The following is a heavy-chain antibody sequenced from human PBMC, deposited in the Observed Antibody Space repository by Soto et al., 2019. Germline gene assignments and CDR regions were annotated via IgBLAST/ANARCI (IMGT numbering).Heavy chain of an antibody. CDR1: GFTLNNYG. CDR2: LWYDGGRQ. Sequence: QVQPVESGGGVVQSGRSLRLSCATSGFTLNNYGIHWVRQAPGKGLECVAHLWYDGGRQSYLDSVRGRFSISRDSSTNTIYLQMNSLRPEDTATYFCARESTPPFFDSWGQGTLVTVTS. V-gene: IGHV3-33*01. J-gene: IGHJ4*02. CDR3: ARESTPPFFDS. D-gene: IGHD2-2*01.